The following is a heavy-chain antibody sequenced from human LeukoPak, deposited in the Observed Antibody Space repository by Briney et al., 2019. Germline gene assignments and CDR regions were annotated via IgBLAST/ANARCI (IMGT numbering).Heavy chain of an antibody. CDR1: GINFSGYA. J-gene: IGHJ4*02. D-gene: IGHD6-19*01. CDR3: ATAYSSGWADY. Sequence: PGGSLRLSCAASGINFSGYAMHWVRQAPGKGLEWVAITSYDGSNKNYADSVKGRLTISRDNSNNMLFLQLNSLRTDDTAVYFCATAYSSGWADYWGQGTLVTVSS. V-gene: IGHV3-30*04. CDR2: TSYDGSNK.